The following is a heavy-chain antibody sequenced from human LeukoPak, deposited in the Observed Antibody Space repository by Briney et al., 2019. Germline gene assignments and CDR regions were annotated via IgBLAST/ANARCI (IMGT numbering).Heavy chain of an antibody. V-gene: IGHV3-48*04. J-gene: IGHJ4*02. CDR2: ISSSSSTI. D-gene: IGHD3-10*01. Sequence: GGSLRLSSAASGFSFRNYGMYWVRQAPGKGLEWVSYISSSSSTIYYADSVKGRFTISRDNAKNSLYLQMNSLRAEDTAVYYCAREKGSGYEDYWGQGTLVTVSS. CDR1: GFSFRNYG. CDR3: AREKGSGYEDY.